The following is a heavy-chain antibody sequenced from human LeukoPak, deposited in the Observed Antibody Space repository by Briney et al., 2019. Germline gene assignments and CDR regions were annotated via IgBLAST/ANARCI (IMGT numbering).Heavy chain of an antibody. Sequence: ASVTVSCKASGYSFTGHYMHWVRQAPGQGLEWMGWINPKSGGTNYAQKFQGRVTMTRDTSISTAYMDMSSLRSDDTAVYYCARSTVDGDYTFDYWGQGTLVTVSS. CDR3: ARSTVDGDYTFDY. J-gene: IGHJ4*02. V-gene: IGHV1-2*02. D-gene: IGHD4-17*01. CDR1: GYSFTGHY. CDR2: INPKSGGT.